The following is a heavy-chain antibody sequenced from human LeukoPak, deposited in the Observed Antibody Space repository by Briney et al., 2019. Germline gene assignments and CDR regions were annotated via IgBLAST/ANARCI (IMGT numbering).Heavy chain of an antibody. V-gene: IGHV4-59*01. D-gene: IGHD4-17*01. CDR3: ARGIESYGDYGY. CDR1: GGSISGSY. CDR2: MYNSGST. Sequence: SETLSLTCTVSGGSISGSYWSWIRQPPGKGLEWIAYMYNSGSTNYNPSLKSRVTISIDTSKNQFSLKLSALTAADTAIYYCARGIESYGDYGYWGQGILVTVSS. J-gene: IGHJ4*02.